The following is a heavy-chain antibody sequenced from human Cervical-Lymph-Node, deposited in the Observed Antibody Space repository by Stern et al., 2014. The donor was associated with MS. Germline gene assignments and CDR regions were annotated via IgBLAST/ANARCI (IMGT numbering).Heavy chain of an antibody. Sequence: VQLVESGPGLVKPSQTLSLTCAVSGGSISSGSYFWSWIRQPAGKGLEWIGRIYSSGTINYNPSLKSRVTISGDTAKNQFSLKLTSVTAADTAVYYCARGSFFLYSGSYFDNWGQGTLVTVSS. CDR3: ARGSFFLYSGSYFDN. CDR1: GGSISSGSYF. CDR2: IYSSGTI. V-gene: IGHV4-61*02. J-gene: IGHJ4*02. D-gene: IGHD1-26*01.